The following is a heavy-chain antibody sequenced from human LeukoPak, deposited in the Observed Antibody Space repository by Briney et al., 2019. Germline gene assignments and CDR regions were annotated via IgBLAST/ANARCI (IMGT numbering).Heavy chain of an antibody. V-gene: IGHV3-21*01. CDR2: ISSSSSYI. D-gene: IGHD3-3*01. CDR1: GFTFSSYS. Sequence: GGSLRLSCAASGFTFSSYSMNWVRQAPGKGLEWVSSISSSSSYIYYADSVKARFTISRDNAKNSLYLQMNSLRAEDTAVYYCARDQTLNTILGRYNWFDPWGQGTLVTVSS. CDR3: ARDQTLNTILGRYNWFDP. J-gene: IGHJ5*02.